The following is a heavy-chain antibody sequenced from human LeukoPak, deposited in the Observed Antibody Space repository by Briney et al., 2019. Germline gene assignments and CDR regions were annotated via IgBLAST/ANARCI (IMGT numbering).Heavy chain of an antibody. J-gene: IGHJ4*02. CDR1: GFTFSNAW. V-gene: IGHV3-15*01. D-gene: IGHD5-18*01. CDR2: IKSKTDGGTT. CDR3: TTDRGYSYVLH. Sequence: TGGSLRLSCAASGFTFSNAWMSWVRQAPGKGLEWVGRIKSKTDGGTTDYAAPVKGRFTISRDDSKNTLYLQMNSLKTEDTAVYYCTTDRGYSYVLHWGQGTLVTVSS.